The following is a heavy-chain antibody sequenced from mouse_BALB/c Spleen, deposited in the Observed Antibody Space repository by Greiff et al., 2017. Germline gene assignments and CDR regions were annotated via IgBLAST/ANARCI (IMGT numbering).Heavy chain of an antibody. D-gene: IGHD1-2*01. CDR3: ASSLRLPSYYAMDY. J-gene: IGHJ4*01. CDR1: GFNIKDTY. V-gene: IGHV14-3*02. CDR2: IDPANGNT. Sequence: VQLQQSGAELVKPGASVKLSCTASGFNIKDTYMHWVKQRPEQGLEWIGRIDPANGNTKYDPKFQGKATITADTSSNTAYLQLSSLTSEDTAVYYCASSLRLPSYYAMDYWGQGTSVTVSS.